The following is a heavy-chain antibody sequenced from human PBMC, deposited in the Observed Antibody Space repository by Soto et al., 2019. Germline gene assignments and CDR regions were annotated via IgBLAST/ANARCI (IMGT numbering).Heavy chain of an antibody. J-gene: IGHJ6*02. Sequence: QVQLAQSGAEVKKPGSSVKVSCKVSGGTFSSHSINWVRQAPGQGPEWMGGIIPIFGTENYAQKFQGRVTITADESTSTVYMELSSLTSEDTALYYCSNSVYCSSTRCYYYYGLDVWGQGTTVIVSS. CDR1: GGTFSSHS. CDR3: SNSVYCSSTRCYYYYGLDV. CDR2: IIPIFGTE. D-gene: IGHD2-2*01. V-gene: IGHV1-69*01.